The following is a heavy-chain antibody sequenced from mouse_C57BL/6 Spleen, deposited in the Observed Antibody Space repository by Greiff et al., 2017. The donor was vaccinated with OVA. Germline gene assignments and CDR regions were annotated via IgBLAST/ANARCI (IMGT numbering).Heavy chain of an antibody. V-gene: IGHV1-18*01. D-gene: IGHD2-5*01. CDR1: GYTFTDYN. CDR2: INPNNGGT. CDR3: ARRGYSNFYWYFDV. J-gene: IGHJ1*03. Sequence: EVQLVESGPELVKPGASVKIPCKASGYTFTDYNMDWVKQSHGKSLEWIGDINPNNGGTIYNQKFKGKATLTVDKSSSTAYMELRSLTSEDTAVYYCARRGYSNFYWYFDVWGTGTTVTVSS.